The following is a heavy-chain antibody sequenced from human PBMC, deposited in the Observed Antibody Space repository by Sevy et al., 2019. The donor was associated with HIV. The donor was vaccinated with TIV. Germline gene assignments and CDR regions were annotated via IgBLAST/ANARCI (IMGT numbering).Heavy chain of an antibody. CDR3: VKSLGGPLNQ. CDR1: GFNVSTAF. Sequence: GGSLRLSCAASGFNVSTAFMSWVRQAPGKGLEWLSFIYKSGNTYYLDAVLGRFTISRDNTRNILYLQMTSLRVEDTAMYYCVKSLGGPLNQWGQGTRVTVSS. J-gene: IGHJ4*02. CDR2: IYKSGNT. V-gene: IGHV3-53*01. D-gene: IGHD3-16*01.